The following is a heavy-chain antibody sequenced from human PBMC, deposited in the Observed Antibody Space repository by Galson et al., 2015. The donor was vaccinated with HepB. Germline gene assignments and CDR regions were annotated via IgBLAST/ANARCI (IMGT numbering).Heavy chain of an antibody. CDR3: ARGYCTYATCYIFDY. V-gene: IGHV4-59*08. J-gene: IGHJ4*02. CDR2: INYSGTT. Sequence: QVQLQESGPGLVKPSETLSLTCTVSGGSISSYYWHWIRQPPGKGLEWIGYINYSGTTNYNPSLNGRVATSVDTSKNQFSLKLSAVTAADTAVYYCARGYCTYATCYIFDYWGQGTLVTVSS. CDR1: GGSISSYY. D-gene: IGHD2-8*01.